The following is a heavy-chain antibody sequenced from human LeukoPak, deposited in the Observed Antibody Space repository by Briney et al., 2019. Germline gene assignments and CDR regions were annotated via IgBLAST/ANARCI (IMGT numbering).Heavy chain of an antibody. CDR1: GFTVSSNY. V-gene: IGHV3-53*01. Sequence: GGSLSLSCAASGFTVSSNYMSWVRQAPGKGLEWVSVIYSGGSTYYADSVKGRFTISRDNAKNSLYLQMNSLRAEDTAVYYCARGLPATLLDYWGQGTLVTVSS. CDR3: ARGLPATLLDY. CDR2: IYSGGST. J-gene: IGHJ4*02. D-gene: IGHD2-2*01.